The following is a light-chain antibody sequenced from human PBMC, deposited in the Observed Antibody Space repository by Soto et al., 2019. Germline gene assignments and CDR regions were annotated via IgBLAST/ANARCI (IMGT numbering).Light chain of an antibody. CDR2: GAS. CDR1: QSVSSN. J-gene: IGKJ1*01. CDR3: QQYNNWPPGT. Sequence: EIVMTQSPATLSVSPGERATLSCRASQSVSSNLAWYQQKPGQAPRLLIYGASTRATGIPARFSGSGSGTEFTLTISSLQSEDFEVYYCQQYNNWPPGTFGQGTKVDIK. V-gene: IGKV3-15*01.